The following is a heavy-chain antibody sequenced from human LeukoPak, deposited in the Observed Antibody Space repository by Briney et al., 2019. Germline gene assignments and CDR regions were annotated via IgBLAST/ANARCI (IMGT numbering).Heavy chain of an antibody. J-gene: IGHJ5*02. CDR2: IYSGGST. Sequence: PGGSLRLSCAASGFTVSSNYMSWVRQAPGKGLEWVSVIYSGGSTYYADSVKGRFTISRDNSKNTLYLQMNSLRAEDTAVYYCARSASGQLAWFDPWGQGTLVTVSS. CDR1: GFTVSSNY. CDR3: ARSASGQLAWFDP. D-gene: IGHD6-13*01. V-gene: IGHV3-66*01.